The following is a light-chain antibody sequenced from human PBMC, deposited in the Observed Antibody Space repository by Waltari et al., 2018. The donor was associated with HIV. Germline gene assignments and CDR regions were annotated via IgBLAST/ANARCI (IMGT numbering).Light chain of an antibody. CDR3: QQANSFLAIT. CDR2: DAS. V-gene: IGKV1-12*01. J-gene: IGKJ5*01. Sequence: DIQMTQSPSSVSASVGDRVTITCRASRDINNWLAWYQQKPGKAPKLLIYDASSLQSGVPSRFSVSGSGTEFTLTISSLQAEDSAVYYCQQANSFLAITFGQGTRLEIK. CDR1: RDINNW.